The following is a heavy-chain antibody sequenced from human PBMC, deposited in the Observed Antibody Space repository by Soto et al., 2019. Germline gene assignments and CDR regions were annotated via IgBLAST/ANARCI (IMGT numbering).Heavy chain of an antibody. CDR3: AIEPGNPNAFRSGPNYM. CDR2: VFHSGTT. CDR1: GYSINRGYC. Sequence: SETLSLTCGVSGYSINRGYCGGSVRQPPGTWLEWIGSVFHSGTTYQNPSLKTRATISVDTSRNQFSLELDSVTAADTPVYYFAIEPGNPNAFRSGPNYM. D-gene: IGHD3-3*01. V-gene: IGHV4-38-2*02. J-gene: IGHJ6*03.